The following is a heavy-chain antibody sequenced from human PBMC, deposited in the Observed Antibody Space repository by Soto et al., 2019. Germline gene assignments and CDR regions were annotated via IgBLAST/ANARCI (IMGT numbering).Heavy chain of an antibody. CDR1: GGSVRAPDW. J-gene: IGHJ5*01. D-gene: IGHD1-1*01. V-gene: IGHV4-4*02. CDR2: VHISGHS. CDR3: ARVRQGCSANNCYFDP. Sequence: QVHLQESGPGLVAPSGTLSLTCTLSGGSVRAPDWWNWVRQSPYKGLEWIAEVHISGHSNYNPSLMSRVSVSIDSSKKQFYLNLNSVTAADTAIYYCARVRQGCSANNCYFDPWGQGTQVTISS.